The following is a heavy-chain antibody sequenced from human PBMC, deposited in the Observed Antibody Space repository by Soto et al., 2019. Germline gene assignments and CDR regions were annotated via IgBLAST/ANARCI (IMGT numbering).Heavy chain of an antibody. Sequence: GGSLRLSCAASGFTFDDYAMHWVRQAPGKGLEWVSGISWNSGSIGYADFVKGRFTISRDSAKNSLYLQMNSLRAEDTALYYCAKDRVGGGGYYYYMDVWGKGTTVTVSS. J-gene: IGHJ6*03. CDR3: AKDRVGGGGYYYYMDV. D-gene: IGHD3-16*01. CDR1: GFTFDDYA. CDR2: ISWNSGSI. V-gene: IGHV3-9*01.